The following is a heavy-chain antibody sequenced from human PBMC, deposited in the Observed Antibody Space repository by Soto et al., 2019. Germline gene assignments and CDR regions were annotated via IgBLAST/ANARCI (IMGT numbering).Heavy chain of an antibody. Sequence: QMQLVQSGPEVKKPGTSVKVSCKASGFTFTSSAVQWVRQARGQRLEWIGWIVVGSGNTNYAQKFQERVTITRDMSTSTAYMELSSLRSEDTAVYYCAAVDYYDRSGYVAYWGQGTLVTVSS. J-gene: IGHJ4*02. CDR3: AAVDYYDRSGYVAY. D-gene: IGHD3-22*01. CDR1: GFTFTSSA. CDR2: IVVGSGNT. V-gene: IGHV1-58*01.